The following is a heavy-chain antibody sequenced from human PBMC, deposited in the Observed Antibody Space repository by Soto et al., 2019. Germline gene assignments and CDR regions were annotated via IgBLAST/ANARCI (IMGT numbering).Heavy chain of an antibody. CDR1: GFTFSRYS. CDR3: ARGTNYYDSSVYYGY. D-gene: IGHD3-22*01. V-gene: IGHV3-21*01. CDR2: ISSSSTYI. J-gene: IGHJ4*02. Sequence: EVQLVESGGGLVKPGGSLRLSCAASGFTFSRYSMNWVRQAPGKGLQWVSSISSSSTYIYYADSVKGRFTISRDNAKNSLYLQMNSLRAEDTAVYYCARGTNYYDSSVYYGYWGQGTLVTVSS.